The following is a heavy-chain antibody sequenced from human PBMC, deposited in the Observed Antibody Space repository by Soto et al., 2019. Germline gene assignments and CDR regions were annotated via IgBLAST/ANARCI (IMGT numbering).Heavy chain of an antibody. J-gene: IGHJ4*02. Sequence: PSVKVSCKASGGTFSSYAISWVRQAPGQGLEWMGGIIPIFGTANYAQKFQGRVTITADESTSTAYMELSSLRSEDTAVYYCARGYCSGGSCYYFDYWGQGTLVTVSS. CDR2: IIPIFGTA. CDR3: ARGYCSGGSCYYFDY. CDR1: GGTFSSYA. V-gene: IGHV1-69*13. D-gene: IGHD2-15*01.